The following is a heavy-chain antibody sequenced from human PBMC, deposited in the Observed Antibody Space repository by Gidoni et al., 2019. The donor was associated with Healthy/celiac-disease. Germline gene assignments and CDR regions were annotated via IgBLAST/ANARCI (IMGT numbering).Heavy chain of an antibody. CDR3: ARSGYYGSGDWFDP. CDR2: ISSSSSTI. V-gene: IGHV3-48*02. D-gene: IGHD3-10*01. CDR1: GFTFSSYS. J-gene: IGHJ5*02. Sequence: EVQLVESGGGLVQPGGSLRLSCASSGFTFSSYSMNWVRQAPGKGLEWVSYISSSSSTIYYADSVKGRFTISRDNAKNSLYLQMNSLRDEDTAVYYCARSGYYGSGDWFDPWGQGTLVTVSS.